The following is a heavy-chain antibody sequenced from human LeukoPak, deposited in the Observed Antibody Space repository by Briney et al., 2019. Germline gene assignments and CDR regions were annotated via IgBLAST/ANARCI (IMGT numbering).Heavy chain of an antibody. CDR3: ARDGGSYLQPTDF. CDR2: ISGSGGST. J-gene: IGHJ4*02. D-gene: IGHD1-26*01. CDR1: GFTFSSYA. Sequence: GGSLRLSCAASGFTFSSYAMSWVRQAPGKGLEWVSAISGSGGSTYYADSVKGRFTISRDNSKNTLYLQMNSLRAEDTALYHCARDGGSYLQPTDFWGQGTLVTVSS. V-gene: IGHV3-23*01.